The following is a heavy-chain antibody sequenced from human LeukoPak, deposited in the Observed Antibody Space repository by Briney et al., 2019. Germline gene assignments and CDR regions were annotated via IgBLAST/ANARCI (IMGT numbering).Heavy chain of an antibody. CDR2: IYPGDSDT. CDR1: GYSFTSYW. V-gene: IGHV5-51*01. Sequence: GESLKISCKGSGYSFTSYWIGWVRQMPGKGLEWMGIIYPGDSDTRYSPSFQGQVTISADKSISTAYLQWSSLKASDTAMYYCARQLPPYYYDSSGYYYLRPNNWFDPWGQGTLVTVSS. CDR3: ARQLPPYYYDSSGYYYLRPNNWFDP. D-gene: IGHD3-22*01. J-gene: IGHJ5*02.